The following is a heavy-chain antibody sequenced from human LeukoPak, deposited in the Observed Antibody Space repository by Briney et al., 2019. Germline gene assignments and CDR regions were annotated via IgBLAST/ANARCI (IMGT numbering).Heavy chain of an antibody. Sequence: PGGSLRLSCAASGFTFSSYGMHWVRQAPGKGLEWVAFIRYDGSNKYYADSVKARFTISRDNSKNTLYLQMNSLRAEDTAVYYCAKLFLDAAGRGYFDYWGQGTLVTVSS. D-gene: IGHD1-14*01. J-gene: IGHJ4*02. CDR3: AKLFLDAAGRGYFDY. CDR2: IRYDGSNK. CDR1: GFTFSSYG. V-gene: IGHV3-30*02.